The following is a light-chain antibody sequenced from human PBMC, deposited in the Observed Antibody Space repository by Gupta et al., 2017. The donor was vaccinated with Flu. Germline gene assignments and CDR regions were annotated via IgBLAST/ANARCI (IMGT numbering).Light chain of an antibody. V-gene: IGKV1-5*03. J-gene: IGKJ4*01. CDR3: QQYTSYPLS. CDR2: QAS. CDR1: QSISKW. Sequence: GDRVTITCRDSQSISKWLTWSQQKPGKAPKLLIYQASSLETGVPSRFSGSGSGTEFTLTISSLQPDDFGTYYCQQYTSYPLSFGGGTKVRIK.